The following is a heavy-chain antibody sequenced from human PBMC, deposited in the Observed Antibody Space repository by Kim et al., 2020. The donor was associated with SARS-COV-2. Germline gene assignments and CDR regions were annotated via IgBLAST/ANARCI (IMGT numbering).Heavy chain of an antibody. D-gene: IGHD4-17*01. Sequence: SQKFQGRVTITRETAASKAYMELSSLRSEDTAVYYCARDWTTVTTYWFDPWGQGTLVTVSS. V-gene: IGHV1-3*01. CDR3: ARDWTTVTTYWFDP. J-gene: IGHJ5*02.